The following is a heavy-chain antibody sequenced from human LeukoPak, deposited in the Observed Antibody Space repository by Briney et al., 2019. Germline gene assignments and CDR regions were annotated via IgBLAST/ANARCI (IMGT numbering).Heavy chain of an antibody. CDR2: ISYDGINK. J-gene: IGHJ6*02. V-gene: IGHV3-30*03. CDR3: ARDSDGMSV. CDR1: RFTFSTYG. Sequence: PGRSLRLSCAASRFTFSTYGMHWVRQAPGKGLEWVALISYDGINKYYADSVKGRFTVSRDNSKRTLYLQVNSLRAEDTAVYYCARDSDGMSVWGLGTTVTVSS.